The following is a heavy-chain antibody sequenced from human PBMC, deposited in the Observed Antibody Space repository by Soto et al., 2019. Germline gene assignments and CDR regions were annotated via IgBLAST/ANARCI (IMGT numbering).Heavy chain of an antibody. V-gene: IGHV4-34*01. CDR3: ARQAVSTGYYYYYGLDV. D-gene: IGHD4-4*01. CDR2: IKHSGST. Sequence: SETLALTCSVYGGAFSGYYWSWIRQPPGKGLEWIGEIKHSGSTNYNPSLTSRVTISVDASKSQFSLKLSSVTAAGAAVYYCARQAVSTGYYYYYGLDVWGQGTTVT. CDR1: GGAFSGYY. J-gene: IGHJ6*02.